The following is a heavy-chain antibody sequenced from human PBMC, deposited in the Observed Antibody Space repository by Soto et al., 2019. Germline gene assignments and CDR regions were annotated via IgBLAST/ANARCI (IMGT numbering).Heavy chain of an antibody. CDR2: IYYSGRT. Sequence: PSETLSLTCSVSGGSIRRSSYFWTWIRQPPGKGLEYIGNIYYSGRTHHNPSLESRVTISVDTSRNQFSLKLASLTAADTAVYYCARSPRSDELSLFDFWGQGTLVTVSS. CDR1: GGSIRRSSYF. D-gene: IGHD3-16*02. V-gene: IGHV4-39*01. J-gene: IGHJ5*01. CDR3: ARSPRSDELSLFDF.